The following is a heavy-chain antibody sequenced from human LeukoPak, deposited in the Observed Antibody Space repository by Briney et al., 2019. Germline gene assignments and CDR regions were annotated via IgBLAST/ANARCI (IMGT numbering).Heavy chain of an antibody. CDR3: AGAGIAVAGNAEYFQH. V-gene: IGHV5-10-1*01. CDR1: GYSFTSYW. J-gene: IGHJ1*01. D-gene: IGHD6-19*01. CDR2: IDPSDSYT. Sequence: GESLRISCKGSGYSFTSYWITWVRQMPGKGLEWMGRIDPSDSYTNYSPSFQGHITISADKSISTAYLQWSSLKASDTAMYYCAGAGIAVAGNAEYFQHWGQGTLVTVSS.